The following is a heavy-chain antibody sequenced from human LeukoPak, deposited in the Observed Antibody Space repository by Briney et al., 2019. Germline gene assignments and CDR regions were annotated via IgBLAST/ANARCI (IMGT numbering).Heavy chain of an antibody. V-gene: IGHV3-23*01. CDR3: AKGSQVVITNFDY. Sequence: PGGSLRLSCAASGFTFSTYAVNWVRQAPGKGLEWVSTISGTGGSTYYADSVKGRFTISRDNSKNTLYLQMSSLRAEDTAVYYCAKGSQVVITNFDYWGQGTLVTVSS. CDR1: GFTFSTYA. D-gene: IGHD3-22*01. J-gene: IGHJ4*02. CDR2: ISGTGGST.